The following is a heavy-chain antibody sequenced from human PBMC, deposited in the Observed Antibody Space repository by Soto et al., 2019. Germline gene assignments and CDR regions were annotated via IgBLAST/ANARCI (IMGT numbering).Heavy chain of an antibody. CDR2: IIPIFGTA. CDR3: ARGGYSSSWYYFDY. J-gene: IGHJ4*02. Sequence: GASVKVSCKASGGTFSIYAISWVRPAPGQGLEWMGGIIPIFGTANYAQKFQGRVTITADESTSTAYMELSSLRSEDTAVYYCARGGYSSSWYYFDYWGQGTLVTVSS. CDR1: GGTFSIYA. V-gene: IGHV1-69*13. D-gene: IGHD6-13*01.